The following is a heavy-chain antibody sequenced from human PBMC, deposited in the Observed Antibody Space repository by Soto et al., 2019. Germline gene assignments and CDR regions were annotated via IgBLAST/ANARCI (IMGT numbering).Heavy chain of an antibody. CDR2: ISAHNGNT. V-gene: IGHV1-18*01. CDR1: VYTFTSYG. CDR3: ARALGYSGYAGMDV. D-gene: IGHD5-12*01. J-gene: IGHJ6*02. Sequence: ASVKVSCKASVYTFTSYGISWVRQAPGQGLEWMGWISAHNGNTNYAQKLQGRVTMTTDTSTSTAYMELRSLRSDDTAVYYCARALGYSGYAGMDVWGQGTTVTSP.